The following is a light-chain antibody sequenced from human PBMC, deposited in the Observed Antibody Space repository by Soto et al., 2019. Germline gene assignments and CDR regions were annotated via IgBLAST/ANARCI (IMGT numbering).Light chain of an antibody. V-gene: IGKV1-33*01. CDR1: LAIKNH. CDR2: DAS. J-gene: IGKJ3*01. CDR3: QHYGISVPIT. Sequence: IQMTQSPSSLSASVGDRVTFTCQASLAIKNHLNWYQLKPGTAPKLLIYDASNLETGVPSRFSGSGSGTDFTFTISRLEPEDFAVYYCQHYGISVPITFGPGTKVEIK.